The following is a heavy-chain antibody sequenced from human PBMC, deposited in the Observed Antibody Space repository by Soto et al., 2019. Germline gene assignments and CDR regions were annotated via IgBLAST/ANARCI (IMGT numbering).Heavy chain of an antibody. V-gene: IGHV4-31*03. CDR2: IYYSGST. Sequence: QVQLQESGPGLVKPSQTLSLTCTVSGGSISSGGYYWSWIRQHPGKGLEWIGYIYYSGSTYYNPSLKSRVTISVDTSKTQCSLTLSSVTAADTAVYYCVRSFGVAAAGPFDYWGQGTLVTVSS. J-gene: IGHJ4*02. CDR1: GGSISSGGYY. D-gene: IGHD6-13*01. CDR3: VRSFGVAAAGPFDY.